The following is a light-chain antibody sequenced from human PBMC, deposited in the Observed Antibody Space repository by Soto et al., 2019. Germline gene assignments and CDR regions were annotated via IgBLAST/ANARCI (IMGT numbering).Light chain of an antibody. CDR3: QQYGSSGST. Sequence: EIVLTQSPGTLSLTPGERATLSCRASQRVSSSYLAWYQQKPGQAPRLLIYGASSRATGIPDRFSGSGSGTDFTLTISRLEPEDFVVYYCQQYGSSGSTFGGGTKVEIK. J-gene: IGKJ4*01. CDR2: GAS. V-gene: IGKV3-20*01. CDR1: QRVSSSY.